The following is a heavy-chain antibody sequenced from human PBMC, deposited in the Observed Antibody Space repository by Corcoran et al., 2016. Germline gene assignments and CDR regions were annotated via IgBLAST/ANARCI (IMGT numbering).Heavy chain of an antibody. J-gene: IGHJ6*02. CDR3: ASGLRLLECLRYYGMDV. Sequence: QVQLVQSGAEVKKPGSSVKVSCKASGGTFSSYSISWVRQAPGQGLEWMGGIIPIFGTSNYAQKFQGRVTITADESTSTAYMELSSLRSEDTAVYYCASGLRLLECLRYYGMDVWGQGTTVTVSS. CDR2: IIPIFGTS. V-gene: IGHV1-69*01. CDR1: GGTFSSYS. D-gene: IGHD3-3*01.